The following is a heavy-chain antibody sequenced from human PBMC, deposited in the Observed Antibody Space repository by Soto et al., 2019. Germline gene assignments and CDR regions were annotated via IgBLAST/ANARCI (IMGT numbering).Heavy chain of an antibody. CDR2: IIPIFGTA. V-gene: IGHV1-69*13. CDR1: GYTFTNFG. Sequence: ASVKVSCKASGYTFTNFGISWVRQAPGQGLEWMGGIIPIFGTADYAQKFQGRVTITADESTSTAYMELSSLRSEDTAVYYCAGAPLGITVAPDYWGQGTLVTVSS. D-gene: IGHD6-19*01. CDR3: AGAPLGITVAPDY. J-gene: IGHJ4*02.